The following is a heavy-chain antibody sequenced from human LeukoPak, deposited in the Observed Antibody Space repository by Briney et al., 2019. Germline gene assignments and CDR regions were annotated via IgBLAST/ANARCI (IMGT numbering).Heavy chain of an antibody. CDR2: INPNSGGT. CDR3: AREGAGSYYSFDY. V-gene: IGHV1-2*06. J-gene: IGHJ4*02. D-gene: IGHD1-26*01. CDR1: GGTFSSYA. Sequence: GASVKVSCKASGGTFSSYAISWVRQAPGQGLEWMGRINPNSGGTNYAQKFQGRVTMTRDTSISTAYMELSRLRSDDTAVYYCAREGAGSYYSFDYWGQGTLVTVSS.